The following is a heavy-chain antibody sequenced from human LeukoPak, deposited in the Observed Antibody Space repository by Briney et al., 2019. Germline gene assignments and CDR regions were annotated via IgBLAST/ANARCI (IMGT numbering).Heavy chain of an antibody. V-gene: IGHV1-2*02. CDR1: GYTFTGYF. CDR2: INPNSGGT. D-gene: IGHD6-13*01. Sequence: ASVKVPCKASGYTFTGYFLHWVRRAPGQGFEWMGWINPNSGGTYYTQRFQGRVTMTRDTSISTAYMELSSLRSDDTAVYYCARAQSLTAPAGTFANSWGQGTLVTVSS. J-gene: IGHJ4*02. CDR3: ARAQSLTAPAGTFANS.